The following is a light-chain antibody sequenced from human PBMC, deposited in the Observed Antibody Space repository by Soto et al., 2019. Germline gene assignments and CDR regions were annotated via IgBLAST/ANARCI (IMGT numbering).Light chain of an antibody. Sequence: QSALTQPASVSGSPGQSITISCTGTSSDVGGYNYVSWYQQHPGKAPKLMIYDVSNRPSGVSNRFSGSKSGNTASLTIPGLQAEDEADYYCGSYTSSSTLEGVFGGGTKLTVL. CDR2: DVS. CDR3: GSYTSSSTLEGV. CDR1: SSDVGGYNY. V-gene: IGLV2-14*01. J-gene: IGLJ2*01.